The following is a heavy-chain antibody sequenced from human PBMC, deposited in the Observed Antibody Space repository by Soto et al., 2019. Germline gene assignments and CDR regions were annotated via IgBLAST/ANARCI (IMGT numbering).Heavy chain of an antibody. CDR2: VHHSWGS. J-gene: IGHJ6*02. Sequence: QVQLQESGPGLVKPSETLSLSCTVSGGSISSYYWSWFRQSPGKRMEWIGYVHHSWGSSYNPSLLSRVAISLDTSKSQFSLKVTSVTATDTAVYYCARQGFGPLHGLVDVWGQGTTVTFSS. CDR3: ARQGFGPLHGLVDV. V-gene: IGHV4-59*08. CDR1: GGSISSYY. D-gene: IGHD3-10*01.